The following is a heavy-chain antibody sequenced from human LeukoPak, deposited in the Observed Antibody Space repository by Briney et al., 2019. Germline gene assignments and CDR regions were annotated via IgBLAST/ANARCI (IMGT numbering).Heavy chain of an antibody. Sequence: PGGSLRLSCEGSAFIFRGHWMNWVRETRGKGLEWVASIKEDGSERQYVDSVKGRFTISRDNSKNTLYLQMNSLRAEDTAVYYCAKVDTSGWYNYWGQGTLVTVSS. CDR2: IKEDGSER. V-gene: IGHV3-7*03. CDR1: AFIFRGHW. D-gene: IGHD6-19*01. J-gene: IGHJ4*02. CDR3: AKVDTSGWYNY.